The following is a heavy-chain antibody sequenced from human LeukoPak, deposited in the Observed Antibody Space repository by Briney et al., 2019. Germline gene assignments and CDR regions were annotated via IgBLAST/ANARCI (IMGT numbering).Heavy chain of an antibody. CDR1: GFTFRNYG. CDR2: IWYDGSNK. Sequence: PGGSLRLSCAASGFTFRNYGMHWVRQAPGKGLEWVAVIWYDGSNKYYADSVKGRFTISRDNSKNMLYLQMYSLRAEDTAVYYCASGRYCSGGSCRPDTDYWGQGTLVTVSS. D-gene: IGHD2-15*01. CDR3: ASGRYCSGGSCRPDTDY. J-gene: IGHJ4*02. V-gene: IGHV3-33*01.